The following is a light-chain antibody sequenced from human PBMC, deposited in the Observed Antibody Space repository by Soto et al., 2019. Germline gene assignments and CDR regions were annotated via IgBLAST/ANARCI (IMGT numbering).Light chain of an antibody. CDR1: QGISNW. Sequence: DIQMTQSQSFVSASVGDRVTVTCRASQGISNWLAWYQQKPGKAPKLLIYTASTLGSGVPSRFSGSGSGSDFTLTISSLQTEDFATYYCQQASAFPITFGQGTRLEIK. CDR3: QQASAFPIT. J-gene: IGKJ5*01. CDR2: TAS. V-gene: IGKV1-12*01.